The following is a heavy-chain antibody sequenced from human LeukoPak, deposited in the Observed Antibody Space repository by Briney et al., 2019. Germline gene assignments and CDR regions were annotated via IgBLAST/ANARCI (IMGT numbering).Heavy chain of an antibody. J-gene: IGHJ5*02. CDR1: GFAFSSYA. Sequence: GGSLRLSCAGSGFAFSSYAMSWVRQAPGKGLEWVSAISGSAVSTYYADSVKGRFTISRDTSKNTVYLQMNTLRAEDTALYYCTRTGLGYSLANGLDAWGQGTLVTVSS. CDR2: ISGSAVST. V-gene: IGHV3-23*01. D-gene: IGHD5-18*01. CDR3: TRTGLGYSLANGLDA.